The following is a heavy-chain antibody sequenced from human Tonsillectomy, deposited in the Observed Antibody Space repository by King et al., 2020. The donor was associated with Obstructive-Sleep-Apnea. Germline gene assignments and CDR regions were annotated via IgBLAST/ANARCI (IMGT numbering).Heavy chain of an antibody. D-gene: IGHD6-13*01. V-gene: IGHV4-59*01. CDR2: IYYSGST. J-gene: IGHJ6*02. Sequence: QLQESGPGLVKPSETLSLTCTVSGGSISSYYWSWIRQPPGKGLEWIGYIYYSGSTNYNPSLKSRVTISVDTSKNQFSLKLSSVTAADTAVYYCARDHPGQQSSTNPYYYYGMDVWGQGTTVTVSS. CDR3: ARDHPGQQSSTNPYYYYGMDV. CDR1: GGSISSYY.